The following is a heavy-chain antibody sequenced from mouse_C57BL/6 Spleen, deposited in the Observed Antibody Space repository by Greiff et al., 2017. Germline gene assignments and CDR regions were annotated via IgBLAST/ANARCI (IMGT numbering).Heavy chain of an antibody. Sequence: QVQLQQSGAELVRPGTSVKVSCKASGYAFTNYLIEWVKQRPGQGLEWIGVIIPGSGGTNYNEQFKGKAILTADNSSSTAFMQLSCLTSEDSAVYFCARWGCYYFDYWGQGTTRTVSA. CDR2: IIPGSGGT. V-gene: IGHV1-54*01. CDR1: GYAFTNYL. J-gene: IGHJ2*01. CDR3: ARWGCYYFDY.